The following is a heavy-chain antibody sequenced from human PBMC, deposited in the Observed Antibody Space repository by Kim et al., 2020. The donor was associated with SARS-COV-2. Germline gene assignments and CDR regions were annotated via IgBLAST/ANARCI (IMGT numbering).Heavy chain of an antibody. V-gene: IGHV4-31*03. CDR1: GGSISSGDYY. CDR3: ARVLPRGVATPYNWFDP. Sequence: SETLSLTCTVSGGSISSGDYYWSWIRQHPGKGLEWIGYIYYSGSTYYNPSLKSRVTISVDTSKNQFSLKLSSVTAADTAVYYCARVLPRGVATPYNWFDPWGQRTLVTVSS. CDR2: IYYSGST. J-gene: IGHJ5*02. D-gene: IGHD5-12*01.